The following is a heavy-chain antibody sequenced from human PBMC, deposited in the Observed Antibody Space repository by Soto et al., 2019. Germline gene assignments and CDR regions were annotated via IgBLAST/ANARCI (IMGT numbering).Heavy chain of an antibody. CDR2: ISYDGSNK. V-gene: IGHV3-30*03. CDR3: ATYYYDSSGYYSGGTIDY. Sequence: GGSRRLSCAASGVTFSSDRMHWVRQAPGKGLEWVAVISYDGSNKYYADSVKGRFTISRDNSKNTLYLQMNSLRAEDTAVYYCATYYYDSSGYYSGGTIDYWGQGT. J-gene: IGHJ4*02. CDR1: GVTFSSDR. D-gene: IGHD3-22*01.